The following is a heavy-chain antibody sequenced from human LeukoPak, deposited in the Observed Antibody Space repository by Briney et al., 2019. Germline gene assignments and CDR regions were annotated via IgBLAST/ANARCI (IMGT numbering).Heavy chain of an antibody. CDR3: AREMGDREFYFDY. Sequence: SVKVSCTASGGTFSNFAFRWVRQAPGQGHQWVGRIIPIVDVTSYAQNFKGRVTITADESTTTAYMELSSLRSEDTAVYYCAREMGDREFYFDYWGQGTLVTVSS. D-gene: IGHD3-10*01. CDR1: GGTFSNFA. J-gene: IGHJ4*02. V-gene: IGHV1-69*04. CDR2: IIPIVDVT.